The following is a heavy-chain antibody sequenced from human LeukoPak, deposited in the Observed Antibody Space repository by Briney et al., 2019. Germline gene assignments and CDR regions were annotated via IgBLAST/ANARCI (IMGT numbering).Heavy chain of an antibody. CDR2: ISGSGGST. Sequence: GGSLRLSCAASGFTFSNYAMSWVRQAPGKGLEWVSGISGSGGSTYYADSVKGRFTISRDNSKNTLYLQVSSLRAEDTAVYHCAKGGYDFWSTYSTTHFDYWGQGTLVTVSS. CDR1: GFTFSNYA. J-gene: IGHJ4*02. V-gene: IGHV3-23*01. CDR3: AKGGYDFWSTYSTTHFDY. D-gene: IGHD3-3*01.